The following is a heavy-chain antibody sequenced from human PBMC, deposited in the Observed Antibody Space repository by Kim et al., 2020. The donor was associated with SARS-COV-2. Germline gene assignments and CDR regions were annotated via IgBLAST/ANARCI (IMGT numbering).Heavy chain of an antibody. CDR3: AKPPRGAEASSDY. V-gene: IGHV3-23*01. Sequence: YADSVKGRFTISRDNSKNTLYLQMNSLRAEDTAVYYCAKPPRGAEASSDYWGQGTLVTVSS. J-gene: IGHJ4*02. D-gene: IGHD6-19*01.